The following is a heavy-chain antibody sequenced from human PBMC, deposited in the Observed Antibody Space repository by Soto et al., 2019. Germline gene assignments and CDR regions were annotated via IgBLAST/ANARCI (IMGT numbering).Heavy chain of an antibody. Sequence: ASVKVSCKASGYTFTGYYMHWVRQAPGQGLEWMGWNNPNSGGTNYAQKFQGWVTMTRDTSISTAYMELSRLRSDDTAVYYCARNLLVEGGSWYLGFDYWGQGTLVTVSS. D-gene: IGHD6-13*01. V-gene: IGHV1-2*04. CDR1: GYTFTGYY. CDR2: NNPNSGGT. J-gene: IGHJ4*02. CDR3: ARNLLVEGGSWYLGFDY.